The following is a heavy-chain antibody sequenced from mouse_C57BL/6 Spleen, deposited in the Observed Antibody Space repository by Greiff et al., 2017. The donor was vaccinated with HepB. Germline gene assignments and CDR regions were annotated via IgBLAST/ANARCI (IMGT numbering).Heavy chain of an antibody. V-gene: IGHV3-6*01. Sequence: EVKLMESGPGLVKPSQSLSLTCSVTGYSITSGYYWNWIRQFPGNKLEWMGYISYDGSNNYNPSLKNRISITRDTSKNQFFLKLNSVTTEDTATYYCASLLLRSYWYFDVWGTGTTVTVSS. J-gene: IGHJ1*03. CDR2: ISYDGSN. CDR3: ASLLLRSYWYFDV. D-gene: IGHD1-1*01. CDR1: GYSITSGYY.